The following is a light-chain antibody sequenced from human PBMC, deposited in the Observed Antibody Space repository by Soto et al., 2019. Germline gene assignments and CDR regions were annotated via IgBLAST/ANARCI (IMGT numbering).Light chain of an antibody. CDR3: HQRQYWHPIT. CDR1: QSVSSN. Sequence: ELVMTQSPATLSVSPWDRATLSCRASQSVSSNLAWYQQKPGQSPRLLIYGASTRATVIPDRFSGSGSGTEFTLTISSLEPEDFGVYYCHQRQYWHPITFCQGNKVDSK. CDR2: GAS. J-gene: IGKJ1*01. V-gene: IGKV3-15*01.